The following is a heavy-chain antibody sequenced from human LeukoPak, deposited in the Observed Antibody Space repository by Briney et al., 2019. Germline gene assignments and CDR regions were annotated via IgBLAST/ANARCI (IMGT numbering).Heavy chain of an antibody. CDR2: IYYSGST. J-gene: IGHJ5*02. Sequence: SETLSLTCTVSGGSISSYYWSWIRQPPGKGLEWIGYIYYSGSTNYNPSLRSRLTISVDTSKNQFSLKLSSVTAADTAVYYCARHNYYSNYGDWFDPWGQGTLVTVSS. CDR3: ARHNYYSNYGDWFDP. CDR1: GGSISSYY. D-gene: IGHD4-11*01. V-gene: IGHV4-59*08.